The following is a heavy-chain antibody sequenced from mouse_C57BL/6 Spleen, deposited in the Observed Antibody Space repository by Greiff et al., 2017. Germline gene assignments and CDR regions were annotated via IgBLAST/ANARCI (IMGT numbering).Heavy chain of an antibody. CDR1: GYTFTSYW. J-gene: IGHJ3*01. Sequence: VKLQQPGAELVKPGASVKLSCKASGYTFTSYWMHWVKQRPGQGLEWIGMIHPNSGSTNYNEKFKSKATLTVDKSSSTAYMQLSSLTSEDSAVYYCARGRGYSNPFAYWGQGTLVTVSA. V-gene: IGHV1-64*01. CDR3: ARGRGYSNPFAY. CDR2: IHPNSGST. D-gene: IGHD2-5*01.